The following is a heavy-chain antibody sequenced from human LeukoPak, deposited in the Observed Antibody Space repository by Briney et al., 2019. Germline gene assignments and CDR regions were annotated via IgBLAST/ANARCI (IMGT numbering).Heavy chain of an antibody. CDR1: GFIFSSYW. CDR2: VYTDGTTT. J-gene: IGHJ2*01. Sequence: GGSLRLSCAASGFIFSSYWMHWVRQVPGKGLVWVSRVYTDGTTTDFADSVKGRFTVSRDNAKNTLYLQMDSLRAEDTAMYYCARSVVSTYWYFDLWSRGTLVTVSS. CDR3: ARSVVSTYWYFDL. V-gene: IGHV3-74*01. D-gene: IGHD4-23*01.